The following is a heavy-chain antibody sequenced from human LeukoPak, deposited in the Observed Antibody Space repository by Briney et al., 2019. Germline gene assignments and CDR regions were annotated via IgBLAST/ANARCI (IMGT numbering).Heavy chain of an antibody. CDR2: MNPSGST. J-gene: IGHJ6*03. D-gene: IGHD3-22*01. Sequence: PSETLSLTCAVYGGSFSGYYWTWIRQTPERGLEWIGEMNPSGSTSYNPSLKSRVTISVDTSKNQFSLKLSSVTAADTAVYYCARGRQDVTMIVVVMTAASYYLDVWGKETTVTVS. CDR1: GGSFSGYY. V-gene: IGHV4-34*01. CDR3: ARGRQDVTMIVVVMTAASYYLDV.